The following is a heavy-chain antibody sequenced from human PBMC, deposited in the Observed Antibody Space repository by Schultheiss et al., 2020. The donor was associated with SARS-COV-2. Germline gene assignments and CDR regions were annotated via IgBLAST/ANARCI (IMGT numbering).Heavy chain of an antibody. D-gene: IGHD5-18*01. J-gene: IGHJ4*02. Sequence: SWVRQAPGKGLEWVGYIYYSGSTYYNPSLKSRVTISVDTSKNQFSLKLSSVTAADTAVYYCAREGSAMVQSRFDYWGQGTLVTVSS. V-gene: IGHV4-31*02. CDR2: IYYSGST. CDR3: AREGSAMVQSRFDY.